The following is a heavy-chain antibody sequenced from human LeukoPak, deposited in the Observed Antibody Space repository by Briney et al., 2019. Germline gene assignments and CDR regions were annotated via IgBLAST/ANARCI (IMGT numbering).Heavy chain of an antibody. Sequence: MTGGSLRLSCAASGFTFSSYGMSWVRQAPGKGLEWVSSISTSSTYIYYADSVKGRFTISRDNAKNSLYLQMNSLRAEDTAVYYCARDLAAGFDYWGQGTLVTVSS. CDR3: ARDLAAGFDY. CDR2: ISTSSTYI. V-gene: IGHV3-21*04. J-gene: IGHJ4*02. CDR1: GFTFSSYG. D-gene: IGHD6-13*01.